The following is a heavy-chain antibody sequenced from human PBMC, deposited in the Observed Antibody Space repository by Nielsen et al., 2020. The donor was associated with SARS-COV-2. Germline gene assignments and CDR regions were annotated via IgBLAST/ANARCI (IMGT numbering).Heavy chain of an antibody. J-gene: IGHJ6*02. D-gene: IGHD3-16*01. CDR3: AEMITPHYGMDV. CDR2: ISWNSGSI. CDR1: GFTFDDYA. V-gene: IGHV3-9*01. Sequence: SLKISCAASGFTFDDYAMHWVRQAPGKGLEWVSGISWNSGSIGYADSVKGRFTISRDNAKNSLYLQMNSLRAEDTAVYYCAEMITPHYGMDVWGQGTTVTVSS.